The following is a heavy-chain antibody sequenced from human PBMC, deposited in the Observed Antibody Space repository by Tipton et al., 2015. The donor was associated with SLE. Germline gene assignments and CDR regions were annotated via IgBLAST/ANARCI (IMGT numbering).Heavy chain of an antibody. J-gene: IGHJ6*03. D-gene: IGHD3-10*01. V-gene: IGHV4-34*01. Sequence: TLSLTCAVYGGSFSGYYWSWIRQPPGKGLEWIGEINHSGSTKYNPSLKSRVTISVDTSKNQFSLKLSSVTAADTAVYYCARGSGGQELWFGSYYYYYYMDVWGKGTTVTVSS. CDR1: GGSFSGYY. CDR2: INHSGST. CDR3: ARGSGGQELWFGSYYYYYYMDV.